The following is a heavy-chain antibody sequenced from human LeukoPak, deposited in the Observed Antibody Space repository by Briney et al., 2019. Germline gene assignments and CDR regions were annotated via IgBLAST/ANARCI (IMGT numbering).Heavy chain of an antibody. CDR1: GGSFSGYY. CDR3: ARDSSYSSGQREIDY. Sequence: SETLSLTCAVYGGSFSGYYWSWIRQPPGKGLEWVGEINHSGSTNYNPSLKSRVTISVDTSNNQFSLKLSSVTAADTAVYYRARDSSYSSGQREIDYWGQGTLVTVSS. J-gene: IGHJ4*02. V-gene: IGHV4-34*01. D-gene: IGHD6-19*01. CDR2: INHSGST.